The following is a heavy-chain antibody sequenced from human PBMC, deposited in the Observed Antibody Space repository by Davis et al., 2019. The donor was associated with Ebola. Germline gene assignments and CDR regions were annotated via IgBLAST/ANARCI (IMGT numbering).Heavy chain of an antibody. V-gene: IGHV1-18*01. J-gene: IGHJ4*02. D-gene: IGHD1-26*01. CDR3: ARASPGVGATDY. CDR1: GGTFSSYA. CDR2: ISAYNGNT. Sequence: ASVKVSCKASGGTFSSYAISWVRQAPGQGLEWMGWISAYNGNTNYAQKLQGRVTMTTDTSTSTAYMELRSLRSEDTAVYYCARASPGVGATDYWGQGTLVTVSS.